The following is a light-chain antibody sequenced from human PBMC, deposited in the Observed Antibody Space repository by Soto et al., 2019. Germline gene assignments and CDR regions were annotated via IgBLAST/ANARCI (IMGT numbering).Light chain of an antibody. Sequence: DIQITQSPSPLSASVGARVTITCQASQDISNYLNWYQQKPGKAPKLLIYDASNLETGVPSRFSGSGSGTDFTFTISSLQPEDIATYYCQQYDNLPSFGQGTRLEIK. V-gene: IGKV1-33*01. CDR2: DAS. CDR3: QQYDNLPS. J-gene: IGKJ5*01. CDR1: QDISNY.